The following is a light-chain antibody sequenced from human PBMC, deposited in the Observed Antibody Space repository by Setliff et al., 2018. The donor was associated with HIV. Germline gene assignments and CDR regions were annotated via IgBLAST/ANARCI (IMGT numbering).Light chain of an antibody. Sequence: QSALTQPASVSGSLGQSITMSCTGTSRDVGGHNYVSWYQQHPGKAPKLMIYDVSNRPSGVSNRFSGSKSGSTASLTISGLQAEDEADCYCSSFTSSNIYVFGTGTKVTVL. V-gene: IGLV2-14*03. CDR2: DVS. CDR3: SSFTSSNIYV. CDR1: SRDVGGHNY. J-gene: IGLJ1*01.